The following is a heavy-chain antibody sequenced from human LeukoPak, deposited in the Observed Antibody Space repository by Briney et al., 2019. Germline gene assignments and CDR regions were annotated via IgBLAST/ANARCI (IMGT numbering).Heavy chain of an antibody. V-gene: IGHV4-39*01. J-gene: IGHJ4*02. CDR2: IYYSGST. Sequence: PSETLSLTCTVSGGSISGSSYYWGWIRQPPGKGLEWIGSIYYSGSTYYNPSLKSRVTISVDTSKNQFSLKLSSVTAADTAVYYCARGRNIVLMVYAKGTYYFDYWGQGTLVTVSS. D-gene: IGHD2-8*01. CDR1: GGSISGSSYY. CDR3: ARGRNIVLMVYAKGTYYFDY.